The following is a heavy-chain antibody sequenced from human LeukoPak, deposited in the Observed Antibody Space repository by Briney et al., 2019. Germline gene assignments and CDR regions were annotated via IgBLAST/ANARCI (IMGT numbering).Heavy chain of an antibody. CDR1: GFTVSSNY. J-gene: IGHJ4*02. Sequence: TGGSLRLSCAASGFTVSSNYMSWVRQAPGKGLEWVSVIYSGGSTYYSDSVKGRFTISRNNSKNTLYLQMNSLRAEDTAVYYCARFYNPYFDFWGQGTLVTVSS. CDR2: IYSGGST. CDR3: ARFYNPYFDF. D-gene: IGHD1-1*01. V-gene: IGHV3-53*04.